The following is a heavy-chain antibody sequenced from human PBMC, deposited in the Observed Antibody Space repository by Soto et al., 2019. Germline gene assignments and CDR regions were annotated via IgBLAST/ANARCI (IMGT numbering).Heavy chain of an antibody. J-gene: IGHJ4*02. Sequence: QVQLQESGPGLVKPSGTLSLTCAVSGGSISSSNLWTWVRQPPGKGLEWIGEIYHGGSTNYNPSRKSRVTISVDKSKNQCSLRLSSVTAADTAVYYCARSPRSIAAGGIDYWGQGILVTVSS. CDR3: ARSPRSIAAGGIDY. CDR2: IYHGGST. D-gene: IGHD6-13*01. V-gene: IGHV4-4*02. CDR1: GGSISSSNL.